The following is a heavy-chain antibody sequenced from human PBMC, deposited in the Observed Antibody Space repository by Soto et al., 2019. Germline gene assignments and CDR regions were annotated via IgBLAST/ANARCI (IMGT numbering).Heavy chain of an antibody. V-gene: IGHV4-59*01. CDR1: GGSISSYY. Sequence: SETLSLTCTVSGGSISSYYWSWVRQPPGKGLEWIGYIYYSGSTNYNPSLKSRVTISVDTSKNQFSLELSSVTAADTAVYYCASFGGAFDIWGQGTMVTVSS. D-gene: IGHD3-10*01. J-gene: IGHJ3*02. CDR2: IYYSGST. CDR3: ASFGGAFDI.